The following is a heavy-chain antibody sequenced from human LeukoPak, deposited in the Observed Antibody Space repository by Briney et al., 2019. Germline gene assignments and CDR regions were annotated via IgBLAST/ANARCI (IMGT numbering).Heavy chain of an antibody. CDR1: GFTFSSYW. V-gene: IGHV3-30*02. CDR2: IRYDGSNK. D-gene: IGHD2-15*01. J-gene: IGHJ6*04. CDR3: ARDFPRSSL. Sequence: PGGSLRLSCAASGFTFSSYWMSWVRQAPGKGLEWVAFIRYDGSNKHYADSVKGRFTISRDNSKNTLYLQMNSLRAEDTAVYYCARDFPRSSLWGKGTTVTVSS.